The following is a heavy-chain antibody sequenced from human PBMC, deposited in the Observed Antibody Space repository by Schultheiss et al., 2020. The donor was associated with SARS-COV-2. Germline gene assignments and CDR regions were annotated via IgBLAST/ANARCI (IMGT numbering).Heavy chain of an antibody. D-gene: IGHD6-19*01. CDR3: ARGGDGYSNVWYPQ. J-gene: IGHJ4*02. Sequence: GGSLRLSCAASGFAFSKNWMHWVRQVPGKGLVWVSRINSDGSSRSYADSVKGRFIISRDNAKNTLYLQMNSLGAEDSAVYYCARGGDGYSNVWYPQWGQGTRVTVSS. V-gene: IGHV3-74*01. CDR1: GFAFSKNW. CDR2: INSDGSSR.